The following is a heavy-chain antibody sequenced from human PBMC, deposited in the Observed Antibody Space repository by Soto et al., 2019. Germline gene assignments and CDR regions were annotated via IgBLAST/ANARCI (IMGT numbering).Heavy chain of an antibody. V-gene: IGHV3-23*01. D-gene: IGHD6-19*01. CDR1: GFTFNSYA. Sequence: EVQLLESGGTLVQPGGSLRLYCAAYGFTFNSYAMSWVRQAPGKGLGWVPVISGSGGATYYADSVKGRFPISRDNPKNTLYLQMNSLRAEDTAVYYCAKLSSSGWYGRIDSWGQGTLVTVSS. J-gene: IGHJ4*02. CDR2: ISGSGGAT. CDR3: AKLSSSGWYGRIDS.